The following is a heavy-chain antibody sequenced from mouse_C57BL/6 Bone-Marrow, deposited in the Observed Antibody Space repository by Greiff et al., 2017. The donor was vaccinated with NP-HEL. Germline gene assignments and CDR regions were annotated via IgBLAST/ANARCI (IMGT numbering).Heavy chain of an antibody. V-gene: IGHV5-6*01. D-gene: IGHD2-5*01. J-gene: IGHJ3*01. CDR1: GFTFSSYG. CDR2: ISSGGSYT. CDR3: ARPYSNYLAWFAY. Sequence: EVKVVESGGDLVKPGGSLKLSCAASGFTFSSYGMSWVRQTPDKRLEWVATISSGGSYTYYPDSVKGRFTISRDNAKNTLYLQMSSLKSEDTAMYYCARPYSNYLAWFAYWGQGTLVTVSA.